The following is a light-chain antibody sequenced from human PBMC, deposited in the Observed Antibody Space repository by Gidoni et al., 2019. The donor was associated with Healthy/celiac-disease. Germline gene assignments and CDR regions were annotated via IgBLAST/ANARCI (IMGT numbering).Light chain of an antibody. CDR2: DAS. V-gene: IGKV1-39*01. CDR1: QSISSY. CDR3: QQSYSTPPT. Sequence: DIQMTQSPSSLSASVGDRVTITCRASQSISSYLNWYQQKPGKAPKLLIYDASSLQSGVPSRFSGSGSGTDFTLTISSLQHEDFATYYCQQSYSTPPTFGQGTKVEIK. J-gene: IGKJ1*01.